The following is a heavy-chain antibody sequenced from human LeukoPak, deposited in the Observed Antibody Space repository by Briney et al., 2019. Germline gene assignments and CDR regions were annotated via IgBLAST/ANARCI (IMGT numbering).Heavy chain of an antibody. J-gene: IGHJ5*02. Sequence: PSETLSLTCTVSGGSISSSSYYWGWIRQPPGKGLEWIGRIYTSGSTNYNPSLKSRVTISVDTSKNQFSLNLSSVTAADTAVYYCARGIQLWLLGWFDPWGQGTLVPVSS. CDR2: IYTSGST. CDR1: GGSISSSSYY. V-gene: IGHV4-39*07. D-gene: IGHD5-18*01. CDR3: ARGIQLWLLGWFDP.